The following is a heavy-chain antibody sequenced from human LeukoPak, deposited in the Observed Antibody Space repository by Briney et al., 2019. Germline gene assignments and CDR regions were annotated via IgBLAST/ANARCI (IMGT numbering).Heavy chain of an antibody. CDR3: ARDLRGVRGVISLPFDY. CDR2: IQSSGST. V-gene: IGHV4-61*02. Sequence: SETLSLTCTVSGGSINSGTYYWTWVRQPAGKGLEWIGRIQSSGSTNYNPSLKSRVTISVDTSKNQFSLKLSSVTAADTAVYYCARDLRGVRGVISLPFDYWGQGTLVTVSS. CDR1: GGSINSGTYY. D-gene: IGHD3-10*01. J-gene: IGHJ4*02.